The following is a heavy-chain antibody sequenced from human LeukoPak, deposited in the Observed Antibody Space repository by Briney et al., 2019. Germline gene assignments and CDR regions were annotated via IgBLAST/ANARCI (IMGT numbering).Heavy chain of an antibody. CDR1: GFIFNKYG. J-gene: IGHJ4*02. CDR3: AREFNWNYVFDF. D-gene: IGHD1-7*01. V-gene: IGHV3-33*01. CDR2: IWYDGSNK. Sequence: PGGSLRLSCAASGFIFNKYGMHWVRQAPGKGLEWVAVIWYDGSNKYYVDSVKGRFTISRDNAKNSVYLQMGSLRAEDTAVYYCAREFNWNYVFDFWGQGTLVTVSS.